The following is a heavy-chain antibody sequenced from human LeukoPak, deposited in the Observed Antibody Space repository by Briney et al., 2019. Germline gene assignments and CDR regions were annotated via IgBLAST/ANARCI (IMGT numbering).Heavy chain of an antibody. CDR3: ARRVRQQLGY. J-gene: IGHJ4*02. V-gene: IGHV4-39*07. CDR1: GGSISRGTYF. Sequence: SETLSLTCTVSGGSISRGTYFWGWIRQPPGQGLQWIGSISYSGDTYSNPSLASRVTMSVDTSKNQFSLKLSSVTAADTAVYYCARRVRQQLGYWGQGTLVTVPS. CDR2: ISYSGDT. D-gene: IGHD6-13*01.